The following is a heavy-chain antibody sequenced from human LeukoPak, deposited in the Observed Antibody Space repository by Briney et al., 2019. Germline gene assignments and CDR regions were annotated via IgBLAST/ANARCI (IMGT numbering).Heavy chain of an antibody. CDR3: ARGGDYRWFDP. V-gene: IGHV4-30-4*08. D-gene: IGHD4/OR15-4a*01. J-gene: IGHJ5*02. CDR2: IYYSGST. Sequence: SETLSLTCTVSGGSISSGDYYWSWIRQPPGKGLEWIGYIYYSGSTYYNPSLKGRVTISVDTSKNQFSLKLSSVTAADTAVYYCARGGDYRWFDPWGQGTLVTVSS. CDR1: GGSISSGDYY.